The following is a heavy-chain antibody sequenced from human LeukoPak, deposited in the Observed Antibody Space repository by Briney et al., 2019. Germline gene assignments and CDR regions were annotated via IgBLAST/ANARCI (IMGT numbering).Heavy chain of an antibody. D-gene: IGHD6-19*01. Sequence: GASVKVSCKASGYTFTGYYMHWVRQATGQGLEWMGWMNPNSGNTGYAQKFQGRVTITRNTSISTAYMELSSLRSEDTAVYYCAMDSSGWYCHFDYWGQGTLVTVSS. V-gene: IGHV1-8*03. CDR1: GYTFTGYY. CDR2: MNPNSGNT. CDR3: AMDSSGWYCHFDY. J-gene: IGHJ4*02.